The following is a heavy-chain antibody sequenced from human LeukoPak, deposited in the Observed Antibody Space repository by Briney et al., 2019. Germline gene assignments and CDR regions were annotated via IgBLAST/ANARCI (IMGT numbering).Heavy chain of an antibody. Sequence: SVKVSCKASGGTFSRYAISWVRQAPGQGLEWMGGIIPIFGTANYAQKFQGRVTITADESTSTAYMELSSLRSEDTAVYYCARDRDSTSGSGRDYYYYYMDVWGKGTTVTVSS. D-gene: IGHD2-2*01. V-gene: IGHV1-69*13. CDR3: ARDRDSTSGSGRDYYYYYMDV. CDR2: IIPIFGTA. J-gene: IGHJ6*03. CDR1: GGTFSRYA.